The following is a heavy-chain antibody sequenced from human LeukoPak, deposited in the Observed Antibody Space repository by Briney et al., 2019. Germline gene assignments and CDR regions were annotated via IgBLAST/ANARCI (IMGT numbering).Heavy chain of an antibody. CDR3: VRGNDFWSDYCDY. J-gene: IGHJ4*02. D-gene: IGHD3-3*01. CDR1: GFTFSSYW. CDR2: INSDGSST. V-gene: IGHV3-74*01. Sequence: GGSLRLSCAASGFTFSSYWMHWVRQAPGKGLVWVSRINSDGSSTTYADSVKGRFTMSRDNAKNTLYLQMNSLRAEDTAVYYCVRGNDFWSDYCDYWGQGTLVTVSS.